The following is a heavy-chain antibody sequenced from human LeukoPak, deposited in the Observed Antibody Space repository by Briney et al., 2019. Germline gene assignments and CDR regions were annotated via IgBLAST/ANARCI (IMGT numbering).Heavy chain of an antibody. D-gene: IGHD1-26*01. CDR3: AKDTTRKEWELPYFDY. V-gene: IGHV3-9*01. CDR1: GFTFDDYD. J-gene: IGHJ4*02. CDR2: ISWNSCSI. Sequence: GRSLRLSCAASGFTFDDYDMHWVRQAPGKGLEWVSGISWNSCSIGYADSVKGRFTISSDNAKNSLYLQMNSLRTEDTALYYCAKDTTRKEWELPYFDYWGQGTLVTVSP.